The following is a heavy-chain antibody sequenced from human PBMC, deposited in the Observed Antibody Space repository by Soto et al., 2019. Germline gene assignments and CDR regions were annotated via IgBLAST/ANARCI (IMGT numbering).Heavy chain of an antibody. J-gene: IGHJ4*02. CDR3: AIPRY. CDR1: GFTFSSYS. V-gene: IGHV3-21*01. CDR2: ISSSSSYI. Sequence: EVQLVESGGGLVKPGGSLRLSCAASGFTFSSYSMNWVRQAPGKGLEWVSSISSSSSYIYYADSVKGRFTISRDNAKNSLYLQINRLRAADTAAYLCAIPRYWGQGTLVTVSS. D-gene: IGHD2-2*01.